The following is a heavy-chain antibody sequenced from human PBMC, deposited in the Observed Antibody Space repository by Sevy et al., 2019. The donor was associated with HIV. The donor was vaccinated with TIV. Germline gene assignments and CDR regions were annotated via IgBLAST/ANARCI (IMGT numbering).Heavy chain of an antibody. D-gene: IGHD1-26*01. V-gene: IGHV3-13*01. CDR2: IGTSGDT. CDR1: GFTFSSYD. CDR3: ARGRVGETDYIDY. J-gene: IGHJ4*02. Sequence: GGSLRLSCAASGFTFSSYDMHWVRQATGKGLEWVSAIGTSGDTSYPGSVKARFTISRQNAKNSLYLQMNSQKAGDTALYNGARGRVGETDYIDYWGQGTLVTVSS.